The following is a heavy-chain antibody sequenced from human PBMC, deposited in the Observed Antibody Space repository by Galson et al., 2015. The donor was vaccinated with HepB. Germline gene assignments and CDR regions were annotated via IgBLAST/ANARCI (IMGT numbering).Heavy chain of an antibody. J-gene: IGHJ6*03. CDR3: ARSTFKSGVLYYYYYMDV. Sequence: SLRLSCAATGFTFRTFAMHWVRQAPGKGLEWVAVISYDGRNQYYADSVKGRVTMSLDTSKNQFSLRLSSVTAADTAVYYCARSTFKSGVLYYYYYMDVWGKGTTVTVSS. CDR2: ISYDGRNQ. V-gene: IGHV3-30*04. D-gene: IGHD6-6*01. CDR1: GFTFRTFA.